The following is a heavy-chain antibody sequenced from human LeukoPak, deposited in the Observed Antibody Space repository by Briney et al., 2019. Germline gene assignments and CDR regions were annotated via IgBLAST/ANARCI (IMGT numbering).Heavy chain of an antibody. V-gene: IGHV3-48*02. J-gene: IGHJ3*02. D-gene: IGHD5-18*01. Sequence: PGGSLRLSCAASGFTFSSYSMNWVRQAPGKGLGWVSYISSSSSNIYYADSVKGRFTISRDNAKNSLYLQMNSLRDEDTAVYYCVSRIQLWLDAFDIWGQGTMVTVSS. CDR2: ISSSSSNI. CDR3: VSRIQLWLDAFDI. CDR1: GFTFSSYS.